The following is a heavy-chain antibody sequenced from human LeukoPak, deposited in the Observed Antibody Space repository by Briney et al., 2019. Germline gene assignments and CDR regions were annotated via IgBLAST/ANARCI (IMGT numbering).Heavy chain of an antibody. V-gene: IGHV4-59*08. CDR1: GGSISEYY. CDR3: ARSENYIPEDWFDP. D-gene: IGHD5-24*01. CDR2: VYYSGST. Sequence: SETLSLTCTVSGGSISEYYWSWIRQPPGKGLEWIGYVYYSGSTNYNPSLKSRVTISVDMSKNQFSLKLSSVTAADTAVYYCARSENYIPEDWFDPWGQGTLVTVSS. J-gene: IGHJ5*02.